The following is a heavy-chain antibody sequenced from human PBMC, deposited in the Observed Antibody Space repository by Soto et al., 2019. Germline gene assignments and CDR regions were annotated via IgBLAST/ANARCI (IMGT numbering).Heavy chain of an antibody. CDR3: ARAAYYYDSSGYTNWFDP. CDR1: GGSISSGGYS. Sequence: PSETLSLTCAVSGGSISSGGYSWSWIRQPPGKGLEWIGYIYHSGSTYYNPSLKSRVTISVDRSKNQFSLKLSSVTAADTAVYYCARAAYYYDSSGYTNWFDPWGQGTLVTVSS. J-gene: IGHJ5*02. V-gene: IGHV4-30-2*01. CDR2: IYHSGST. D-gene: IGHD3-22*01.